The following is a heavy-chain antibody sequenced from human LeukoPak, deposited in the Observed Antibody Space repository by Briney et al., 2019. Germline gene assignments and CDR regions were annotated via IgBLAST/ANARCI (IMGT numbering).Heavy chain of an antibody. D-gene: IGHD3-10*01. Sequence: HPGGSLRLSCAASGFISSKHYMSWVRQAPGKGLEWVSVVFAGGSIYYIDSVKGRFTISRDNPNNTVYLQMNSLTPDDTAVYYCARTGNRGPYFDLWGQGILVTVSS. CDR3: ARTGNRGPYFDL. CDR2: VFAGGSI. J-gene: IGHJ4*02. V-gene: IGHV3-66*02. CDR1: GFISSKHY.